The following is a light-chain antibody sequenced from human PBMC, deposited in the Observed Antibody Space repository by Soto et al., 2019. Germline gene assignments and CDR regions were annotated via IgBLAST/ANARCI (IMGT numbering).Light chain of an antibody. CDR2: EVT. CDR1: RSDVGAYKY. J-gene: IGLJ3*02. V-gene: IGLV2-8*01. CDR3: TSYVGNDIWV. Sequence: QSALTQPPSAPGSPGQSVTISCTGTRSDVGAYKYVSWYQQYPGKAPKLMIYEVTKGPSGVPDRFSGSKSGNTASLTVSGLQAEDEPDYYCTSYVGNDIWVFGGGTKVTVL.